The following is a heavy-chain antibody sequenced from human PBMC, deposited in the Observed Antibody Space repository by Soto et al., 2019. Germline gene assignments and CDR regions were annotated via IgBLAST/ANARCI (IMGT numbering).Heavy chain of an antibody. CDR2: IIPIFGTA. V-gene: IGHV1-69*13. CDR1: GGTFSSYA. Sequence: GASVKVSCKASGGTFSSYAISWVRQAPGQLLEWMGGIIPIFGTANYAQKFQGRVTITADESTSTAYMELSSLRSEDTAVYYCARGERFLEWLSSYYYYSMDVWGQWRTV. J-gene: IGHJ6*02. D-gene: IGHD3-3*01. CDR3: ARGERFLEWLSSYYYYSMDV.